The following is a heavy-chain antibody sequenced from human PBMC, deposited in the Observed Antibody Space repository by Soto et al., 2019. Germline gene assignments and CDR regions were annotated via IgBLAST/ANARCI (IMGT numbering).Heavy chain of an antibody. J-gene: IGHJ4*02. CDR3: ARRYGGNSPYYFDY. V-gene: IGHV4-39*01. CDR2: IYYSGST. Sequence: PSETLSLTCTVSGGSISSSSYYWGWIRQPPGKGLEWIGSIYYSGSTYYNPSLKSRVTISVDTSKNQFSLKLSSVTAADTAVYYCARRYGGNSPYYFDYWGQGTLVTAPQ. D-gene: IGHD2-21*02. CDR1: GGSISSSSYY.